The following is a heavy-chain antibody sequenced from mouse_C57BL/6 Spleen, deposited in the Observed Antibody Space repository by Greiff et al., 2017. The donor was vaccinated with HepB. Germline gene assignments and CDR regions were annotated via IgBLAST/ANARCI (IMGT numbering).Heavy chain of an antibody. CDR2: IYPRSGNT. V-gene: IGHV1-81*01. J-gene: IGHJ4*01. CDR1: GYTFTSYG. D-gene: IGHD2-4*01. Sequence: VQLVESGAELARPGASVKLSCKASGYTFTSYGISWVKQRTGQGLEWIGEIYPRSGNTYYNEKFKGKATLTADKSSSTAYMELRSLTSEDSAVYFCARSEDYDGVYYAMDYWGQGTSVTVSS. CDR3: ARSEDYDGVYYAMDY.